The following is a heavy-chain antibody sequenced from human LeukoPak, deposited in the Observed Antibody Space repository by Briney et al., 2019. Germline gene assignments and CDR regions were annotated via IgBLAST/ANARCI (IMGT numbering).Heavy chain of an antibody. CDR2: IYYSGST. D-gene: IGHD6-25*01. Sequence: ASETLSLTCTLSGGSISSSSYYWGWIRQPPGKGLEWIGTIYYSGSTYYNPSLKSRVTISVDTSKNQFSLKLSSVTAADTAVYYCASSGSSAYNWFDPWGQGALVTVSS. V-gene: IGHV4-39*01. CDR1: GGSISSSSYY. J-gene: IGHJ5*02. CDR3: ASSGSSAYNWFDP.